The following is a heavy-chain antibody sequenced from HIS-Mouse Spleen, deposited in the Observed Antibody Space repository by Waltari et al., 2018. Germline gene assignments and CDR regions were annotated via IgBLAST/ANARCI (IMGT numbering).Heavy chain of an antibody. V-gene: IGHV4-4*07. D-gene: IGHD3-3*01. CDR1: GGSISSYY. Sequence: QVQLQESGPGLLKPSETLSLTCTVSGGSISSYYWSWIRQPAGKGLEWIGRIYTRGGTNYNPALKSRVTMSVDTSKNQFSLKLSSVTAADTAVYYCARDFHDFWSGYYGGDKKHDAFDIWGQGTMVTVSS. J-gene: IGHJ3*02. CDR3: ARDFHDFWSGYYGGDKKHDAFDI. CDR2: IYTRGGT.